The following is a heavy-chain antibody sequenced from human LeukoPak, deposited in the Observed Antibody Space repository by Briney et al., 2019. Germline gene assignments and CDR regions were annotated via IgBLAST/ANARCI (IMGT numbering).Heavy chain of an antibody. Sequence: PGGSLRLSCAASGFTFSNAWMSWVRHAPGKGLEWVGRIKSKTDGGTTDYAAPVKGRFTISRDDSKNTLYLQMNSLKPEDTAVYYCTTYDFWSSHLDYWGQGTLVTVSS. D-gene: IGHD3-3*01. CDR3: TTYDFWSSHLDY. V-gene: IGHV3-15*01. J-gene: IGHJ4*02. CDR2: IKSKTDGGTT. CDR1: GFTFSNAW.